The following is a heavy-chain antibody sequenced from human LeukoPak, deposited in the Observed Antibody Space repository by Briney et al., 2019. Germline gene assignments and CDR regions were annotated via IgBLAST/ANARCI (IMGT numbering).Heavy chain of an antibody. D-gene: IGHD2-8*01. V-gene: IGHV4-34*01. J-gene: IGHJ4*02. CDR3: SRTRGTMLYPYFDY. CDR2: INHSGST. CDR1: GGSFSGFY. Sequence: SQTLSLTCAVSGGSFSGFYCSCIRQPPGNGLEWIGEINHSGSTNYNPSLRSRVTISVDTSKHQFSLTPSTGTASATPVYSCSRTRGTMLYPYFDYWGQGTLVTVSS.